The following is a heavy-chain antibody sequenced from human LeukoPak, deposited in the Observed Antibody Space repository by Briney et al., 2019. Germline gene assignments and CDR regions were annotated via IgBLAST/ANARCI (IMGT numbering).Heavy chain of an antibody. CDR3: AGSILRYYYNASGYYPYYFDY. V-gene: IGHV4-39*07. CDR1: GGSFSSSSYY. CDR2: IYYRGSN. D-gene: IGHD3-22*01. J-gene: IGHJ4*02. Sequence: PSETLSLTCTVSGGSFSSSSYYWGWIRQPPGRGLEWIGSIYYRGSNYHNSSLKGRVTMSIDTSKNQFSLRLSSVTAADTAVYYCAGSILRYYYNASGYYPYYFDYWGQGVLVTVSS.